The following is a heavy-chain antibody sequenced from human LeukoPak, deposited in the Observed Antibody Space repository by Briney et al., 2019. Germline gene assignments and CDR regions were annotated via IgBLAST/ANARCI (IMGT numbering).Heavy chain of an antibody. CDR2: INQGGSEK. J-gene: IGHJ4*02. CDR3: LRENHDSGWSFDY. D-gene: IGHD3-22*01. V-gene: IGHV3-7*01. CDR1: EFIFSNYW. Sequence: GGSLRLSCEASEFIFSNYWLHWVRQAPGKGLEWVANINQGGSEKYYVDSVKGRFTISRDNAKNSLYLEMNSLRAEDTAVYYCLRENHDSGWSFDYWGQGTLVTVSS.